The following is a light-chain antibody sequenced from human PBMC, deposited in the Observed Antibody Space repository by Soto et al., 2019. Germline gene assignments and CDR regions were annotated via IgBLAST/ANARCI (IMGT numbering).Light chain of an antibody. CDR1: SSNIGGNF. CDR2: RNN. J-gene: IGLJ3*02. Sequence: QSVLTQPPSASETPGQRVTISCSGSSSNIGGNFVYWYQQLPGTAPKLLIYRNNQRPSGVPDRFSGSKSGTSASLAISVLRSEEEADYYCAAWDDSLSGPWVFGGGTKLTVL. V-gene: IGLV1-47*01. CDR3: AAWDDSLSGPWV.